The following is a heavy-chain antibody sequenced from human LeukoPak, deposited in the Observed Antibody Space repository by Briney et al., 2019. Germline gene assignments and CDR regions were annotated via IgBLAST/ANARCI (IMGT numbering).Heavy chain of an antibody. J-gene: IGHJ4*02. Sequence: PGGSLRLSCTASGFTFGDYAMSWVRQAPGKGLEWVSSISSSSSYIYYADSVKGRFTISRDNAKNSLYLQMNSLRAEDTAVYYCAREPLGSGSYSPSYDYWGQGTLVTVSS. V-gene: IGHV3-21*01. D-gene: IGHD3-10*01. CDR2: ISSSSSYI. CDR3: AREPLGSGSYSPSYDY. CDR1: GFTFGDYA.